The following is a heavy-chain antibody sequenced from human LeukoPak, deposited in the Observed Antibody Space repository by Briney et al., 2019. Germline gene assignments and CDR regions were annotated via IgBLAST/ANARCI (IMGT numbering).Heavy chain of an antibody. CDR2: ISSNGGST. J-gene: IGHJ4*02. CDR1: GFTFSSYA. Sequence: GGSLRLSCSASGFTFSSYAMQWVRQAPGKGLEYVSAISSNGGSTYYADSVKGRFTISRDNSKNTLYLQMSSLRAEDTAVYYCVKDLGPLEWLLDYWGQGTLVTVSS. V-gene: IGHV3-64D*06. D-gene: IGHD6-19*01. CDR3: VKDLGPLEWLLDY.